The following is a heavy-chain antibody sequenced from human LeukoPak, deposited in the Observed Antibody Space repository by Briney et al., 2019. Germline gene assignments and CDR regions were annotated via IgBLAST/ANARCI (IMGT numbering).Heavy chain of an antibody. CDR1: GGTFSSYA. CDR2: IIPIFGTA. V-gene: IGHV1-69*13. CDR3: ARDRLYYDILTGQNWFDP. D-gene: IGHD3-9*01. J-gene: IGHJ5*02. Sequence: GASVKVSCKASGGTFSSYAISWVRQAPGQGLEWMGGIIPIFGTANYAQKFHGRVTITADESTSTAYMELSSLRSEDTAVYYCARDRLYYDILTGQNWFDPWGQGTLVTVSS.